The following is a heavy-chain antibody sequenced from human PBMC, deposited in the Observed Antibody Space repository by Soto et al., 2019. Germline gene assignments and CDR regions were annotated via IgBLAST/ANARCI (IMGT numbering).Heavy chain of an antibody. Sequence: GESLKISCAASGFTFSRFWMSWVRQAPGKGLEWVANIKEDGSEKYYVDSVKGRFTISRDNAKNSLFLQMNSLRAEDTAVYFCARERGSWYYFDFWGQGTLVTVSS. CDR2: IKEDGSEK. CDR1: GFTFSRFW. J-gene: IGHJ4*02. CDR3: ARERGSWYYFDF. D-gene: IGHD6-19*01. V-gene: IGHV3-7*03.